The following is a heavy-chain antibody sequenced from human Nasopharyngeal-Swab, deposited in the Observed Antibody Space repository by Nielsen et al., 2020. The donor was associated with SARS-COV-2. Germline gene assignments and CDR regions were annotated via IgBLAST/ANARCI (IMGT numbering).Heavy chain of an antibody. Sequence: ASVKVSCKASGYTFTSYYMHWVRQAPGQGLEWMGIINPSGGSTSYAQKFQGRVTMTRDTSISTAYMELSRLRSDDTAVYYCARGGISLLDLSYWGQGTLVTVSS. V-gene: IGHV1-46*01. D-gene: IGHD2-15*01. J-gene: IGHJ4*02. CDR1: GYTFTSYY. CDR2: INPSGGST. CDR3: ARGGISLLDLSY.